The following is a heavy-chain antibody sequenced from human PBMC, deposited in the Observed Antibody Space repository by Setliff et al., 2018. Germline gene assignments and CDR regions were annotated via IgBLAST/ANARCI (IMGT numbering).Heavy chain of an antibody. J-gene: IGHJ2*01. Sequence: SETLSLTCAVSDFSVPTVYYWGWIRQPPGKGLEWIANVYYSGTTYYNPSLESRVTMSVDTSKSHFSLNLYSVTAADTAVYFCARTSTGRYFDLWGRGTLVTVSS. CDR2: VYYSGTT. D-gene: IGHD2-2*01. CDR3: ARTSTGRYFDL. CDR1: DFSVPTVYY. V-gene: IGHV4-38-2*01.